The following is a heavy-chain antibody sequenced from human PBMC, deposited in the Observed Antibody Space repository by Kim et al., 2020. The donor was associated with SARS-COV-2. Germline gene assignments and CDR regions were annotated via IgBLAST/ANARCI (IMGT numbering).Heavy chain of an antibody. Sequence: SETLSLTCTVSGGSISSSSYYWGWIRQPPGKGLEWIGSIYYSGSTYYNPSLKSRVTISVDTSKNQFSLKLSSVTAADTAVYYCASIGSGWWVARFDYWGQGTLVTVSS. CDR3: ASIGSGWWVARFDY. D-gene: IGHD6-19*01. CDR2: IYYSGST. J-gene: IGHJ4*02. V-gene: IGHV4-39*01. CDR1: GGSISSSSYY.